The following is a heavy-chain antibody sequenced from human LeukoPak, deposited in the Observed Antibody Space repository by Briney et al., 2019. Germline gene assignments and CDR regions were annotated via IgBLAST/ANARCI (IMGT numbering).Heavy chain of an antibody. CDR2: TYYRSKWYN. V-gene: IGHV6-1*01. J-gene: IGHJ4*02. Sequence: SQTLSLTCAISGDSVSSNSAAWNWIRQSPSRGLEWLGRTYYRSKWYNDYAVSVKSRITINPDTSKNQFSLQLNSVTPEDTAVYYCVRWSDDYVWGSYRYDGYYFDYWGQGTLVTVSS. CDR1: GDSVSSNSAA. CDR3: VRWSDDYVWGSYRYDGYYFDY. D-gene: IGHD3-16*02.